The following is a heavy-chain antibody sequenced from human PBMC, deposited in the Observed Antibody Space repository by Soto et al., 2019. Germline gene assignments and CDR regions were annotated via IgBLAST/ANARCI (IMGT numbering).Heavy chain of an antibody. CDR2: ISSSSSYI. D-gene: IGHD3-10*01. J-gene: IGHJ6*02. CDR3: AVGFGESPLRNYGMDV. Sequence: GGSLRLSCAASGFTFSSYSMNWVRQAPGKGLEWVSSISSSSSYIYYADSVKGRFTISRDNAKNSLYLQMNSLRAEDTAVYYCAVGFGESPLRNYGMDVWGQGTTVTVSS. V-gene: IGHV3-21*01. CDR1: GFTFSSYS.